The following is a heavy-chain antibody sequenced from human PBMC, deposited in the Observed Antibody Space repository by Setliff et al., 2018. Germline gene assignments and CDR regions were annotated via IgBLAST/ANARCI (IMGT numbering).Heavy chain of an antibody. CDR1: GGSISSGVYY. CDR3: VRSAVYCARDCYPRYFDS. J-gene: IGHJ4*02. CDR2: IYYRGDT. V-gene: IGHV4-39*07. Sequence: PSETLSLTCTVSGGSISSGVYYWAWIRQPPGKGLEWIGRIYYRGDTYYNASLKSRLTISLDMSNNEFSLRMASVTSADTAIYYCVRSAVYCARDCYPRYFDSWGQGTLVNVSS. D-gene: IGHD2-21*01.